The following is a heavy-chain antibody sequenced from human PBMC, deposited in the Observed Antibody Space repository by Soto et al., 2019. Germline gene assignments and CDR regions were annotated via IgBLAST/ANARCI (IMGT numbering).Heavy chain of an antibody. V-gene: IGHV3-53*01. CDR3: AARVRTSGWYSDFYY. Sequence: GGSLRLCCAASGFTVNSNYMSWVRQAPGKGLEWVSLINAGGSRTYYADSVKGRFTISRDNSENTMYLQMNSLRAEDTTVYYCAARVRTSGWYSDFYYWGQGTVVTGAS. J-gene: IGHJ4*02. CDR2: INAGGSRT. CDR1: GFTVNSNY. D-gene: IGHD6-19*01.